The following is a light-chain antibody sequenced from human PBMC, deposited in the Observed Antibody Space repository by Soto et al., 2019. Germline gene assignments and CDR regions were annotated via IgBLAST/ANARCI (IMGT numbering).Light chain of an antibody. Sequence: ELVLTQSPGTLSLSPGERATLSCCVIQSVSSSYLAWYQQKPGQAPRLLIYGASSRATGIPDRFSGSGSGTDFTLTISRLESDDFALYYCQQYAEGTPITFGQGTRLEIK. CDR3: QQYAEGTPIT. CDR2: GAS. J-gene: IGKJ5*01. V-gene: IGKV3-20*01. CDR1: QSVSSSY.